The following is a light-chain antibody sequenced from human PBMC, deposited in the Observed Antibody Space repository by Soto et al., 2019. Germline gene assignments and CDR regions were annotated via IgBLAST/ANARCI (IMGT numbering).Light chain of an antibody. CDR2: TVS. Sequence: DIVMTQTPLSLPVTPGEPASISCGSSQSLLDLVDGNTYLDWYLQNPGQSPQLLIYTVSYQASGVPDRFSRSGSGTDFTLKISRVEAEDVGVYYCMQRIEFPLTCRGGTKVEIK. CDR1: QSLLDLVDGNTY. V-gene: IGKV2-40*01. J-gene: IGKJ4*01. CDR3: MQRIEFPLT.